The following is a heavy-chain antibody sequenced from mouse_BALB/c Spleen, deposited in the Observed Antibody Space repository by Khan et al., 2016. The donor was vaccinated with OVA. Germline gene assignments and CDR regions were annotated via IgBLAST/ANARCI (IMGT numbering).Heavy chain of an antibody. J-gene: IGHJ3*01. D-gene: IGHD2-10*01. V-gene: IGHV1-9*01. CDR3: ARSYYVD. CDR2: ILPGSGST. Sequence: QVQLQQSGTELMKPGASVKISCKASGYKFSNYWIEWVKQRPGHGLEWIGEILPGSGSTKYNDKFKGKATFTADTSSNTAYMQLNSLTSEDSAVYYCARSYYVDCAQGTLVTVSA. CDR1: GYKFSNYW.